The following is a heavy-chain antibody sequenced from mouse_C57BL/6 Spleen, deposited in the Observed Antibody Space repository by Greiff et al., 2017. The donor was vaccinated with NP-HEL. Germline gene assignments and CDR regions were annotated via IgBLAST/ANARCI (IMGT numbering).Heavy chain of an antibody. V-gene: IGHV5-17*01. CDR2: ISSGSSTI. Sequence: EVQGVESGGGLVKPGGSLKLSCAASGFTFSDYGMHWVRQAPEKGLEWVAYISSGSSTIYYAATVKGRFTIYRDNTKNTLFLQMTSLRSEDTAMYYCARLYDGYYGDYWGKGTTLTVSS. D-gene: IGHD2-3*01. CDR3: ARLYDGYYGDY. CDR1: GFTFSDYG. J-gene: IGHJ2*01.